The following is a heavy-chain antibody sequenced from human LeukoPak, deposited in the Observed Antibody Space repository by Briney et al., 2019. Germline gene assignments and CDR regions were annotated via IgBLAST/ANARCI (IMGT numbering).Heavy chain of an antibody. CDR2: ISGSGGST. V-gene: IGHV3-23*01. CDR3: ARPRIQLWSEYYYYYGMDV. D-gene: IGHD5-18*01. J-gene: IGHJ6*02. Sequence: HSGGSLRLSCAASGFTFSSYAMSWVRQAPGKGLEWVSAISGSGGSTYYADSVKGRFTISRDNAKNSLYLQMNSLRAEDTAVYYCARPRIQLWSEYYYYYGMDVWGQGTTVTVSS. CDR1: GFTFSSYA.